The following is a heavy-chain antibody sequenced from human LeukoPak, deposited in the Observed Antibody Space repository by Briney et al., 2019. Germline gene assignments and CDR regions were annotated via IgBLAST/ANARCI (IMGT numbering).Heavy chain of an antibody. V-gene: IGHV3-23*01. D-gene: IGHD1-26*01. CDR3: AKNWGAVDY. J-gene: IGHJ4*02. Sequence: GGSLRLSCAASGFTFSSYAMTWVRQAPGKGLEWVSGIGASGRETYYSDSVKGRFTISRDNSKNTLYLQMNSLRAEDTAVYYCAKNWGAVDYWGQGTLVTVSS. CDR1: GFTFSSYA. CDR2: IGASGRET.